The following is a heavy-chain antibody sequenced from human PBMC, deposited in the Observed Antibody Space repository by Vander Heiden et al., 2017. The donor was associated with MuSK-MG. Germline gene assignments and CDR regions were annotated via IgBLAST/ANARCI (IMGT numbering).Heavy chain of an antibody. V-gene: IGHV1-69*01. CDR2: IIPIFGTA. J-gene: IGHJ6*03. D-gene: IGHD2-21*01. CDR3: ARRAYCGGDCSAYYYYYYMDV. Sequence: QVQPVQSGAEVKKPGSSVKVSCTASGGTFSSYAISWVRQAPGQGLEWMGGIIPIFGTANYAQKFQGRVTITADESTSTADMELSSLRSEDTAVYYCARRAYCGGDCSAYYYYYYMDVWGKGTTVTVSS. CDR1: GGTFSSYA.